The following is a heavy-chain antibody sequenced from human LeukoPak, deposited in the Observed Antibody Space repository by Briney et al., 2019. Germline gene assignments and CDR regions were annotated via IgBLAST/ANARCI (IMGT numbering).Heavy chain of an antibody. V-gene: IGHV3-74*01. CDR3: ASLTFGVENWFDC. Sequence: GGSLSLSCAASGFTFSSYWMHWLRQAPGKGRVWVSHINSDGRSTNYADSVKGRFTISRDNAKNTLYLQMNSLRAEDTAVYYCASLTFGVENWFDCWGQGALVTVSS. CDR1: GFTFSSYW. J-gene: IGHJ5*01. D-gene: IGHD2-8*01. CDR2: INSDGRST.